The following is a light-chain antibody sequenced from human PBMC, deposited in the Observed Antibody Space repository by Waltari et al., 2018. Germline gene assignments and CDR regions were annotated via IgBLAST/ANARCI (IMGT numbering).Light chain of an antibody. V-gene: IGKV2-40*01. CDR1: QSLLHSNGNTY. Sequence: DIVMTQTPLSLSITPGEPASISCRSSQSLLHSNGNTYLHWYLQKSGQSPQLLIYGGSNRASGVPDRFSGSGSGSDFTLEISKVEAEDVGVYYCVQAIAFPYIFGQGTKVEIK. J-gene: IGKJ2*01. CDR3: VQAIAFPYI. CDR2: GGS.